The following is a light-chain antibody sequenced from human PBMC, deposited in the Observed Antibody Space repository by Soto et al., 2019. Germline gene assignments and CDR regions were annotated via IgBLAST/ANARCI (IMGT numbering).Light chain of an antibody. J-gene: IGKJ5*01. CDR1: QNISIY. CDR2: DAS. V-gene: IGKV3-11*01. Sequence: ESVLTQAPAPLSFSPGERATLSCRSSQNISIYLAWYQQKPGQAPRLLIYDASNRATGIPARFSGSGSGTDFTLTISSLEPEEFAVYYCQQRNNWPPEITFGQGTRLEIK. CDR3: QQRNNWPPEIT.